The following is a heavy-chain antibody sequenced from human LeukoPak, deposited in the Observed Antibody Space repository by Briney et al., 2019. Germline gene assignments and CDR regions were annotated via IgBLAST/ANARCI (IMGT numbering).Heavy chain of an antibody. V-gene: IGHV1-8*01. CDR2: MNPNSGNT. D-gene: IGHD1-14*01. J-gene: IGHJ6*02. CDR3: ARGRGRGNLYGMDV. Sequence: ASVKVSCKASGYTFTSYDINWVRQATGQGLEWMGWMNPNSGNTGYAQKFQGRVTMTSNTSISTAYMELSSLRSEDTAVYYCARGRGRGNLYGMDVWGQGTTVIVSS. CDR1: GYTFTSYD.